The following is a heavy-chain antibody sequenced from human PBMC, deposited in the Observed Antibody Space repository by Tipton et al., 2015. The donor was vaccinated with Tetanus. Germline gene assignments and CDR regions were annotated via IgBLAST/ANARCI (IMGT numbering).Heavy chain of an antibody. J-gene: IGHJ4*02. V-gene: IGHV3-33*01. CDR1: GFTFSSYG. CDR2: IWYDGSDR. D-gene: IGHD2-15*01. CDR3: AREADCSGGSCYSGDFDY. Sequence: SGFTFSSYGMHWVRQAPGKGLEWVSVIWYDGSDRYYADSVKGRFTISRDNSKNTLYLQMNSLRAEGTAVYYCAREADCSGGSCYSGDFDYWGQGTLVTVSS.